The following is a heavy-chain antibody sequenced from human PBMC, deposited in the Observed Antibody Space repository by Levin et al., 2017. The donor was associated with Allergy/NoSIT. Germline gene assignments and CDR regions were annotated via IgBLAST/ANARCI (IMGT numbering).Heavy chain of an antibody. CDR3: TRAGYSGYDAAWLLDY. D-gene: IGHD5-12*01. V-gene: IGHV3-73*01. Sequence: GESLKISCAASGFTFSGSAMHWVRQASGKGLEWVGRIRSKANSYATAYAASVKGRFTISRDDSKNTAYLQMNSLKTEDTAVYYCTRAGYSGYDAAWLLDYWGQGTLVTVSS. J-gene: IGHJ4*02. CDR2: IRSKANSYAT. CDR1: GFTFSGSA.